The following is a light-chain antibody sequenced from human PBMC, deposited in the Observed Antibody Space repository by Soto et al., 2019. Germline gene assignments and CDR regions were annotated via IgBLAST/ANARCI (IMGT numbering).Light chain of an antibody. J-gene: IGLJ1*01. CDR2: EGR. CDR1: NSGVVNYEY. CDR3: CSYVGRNTYV. Sequence: QSALSQPASVSGSPGQSITISCTGINSGVVNYEYVSWYQQFPDKAPKLIIYEGRERPSGVPNRFSGSKSGNTASLTISGLRAEDEADYYCCSYVGRNTYVFGTGTKVTVL. V-gene: IGLV2-23*01.